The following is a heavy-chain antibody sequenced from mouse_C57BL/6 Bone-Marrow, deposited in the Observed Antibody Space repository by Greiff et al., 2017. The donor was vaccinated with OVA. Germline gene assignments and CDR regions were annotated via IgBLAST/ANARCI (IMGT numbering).Heavy chain of an antibody. V-gene: IGHV1-81*01. CDR1: GYTFTSYG. CDR3: ARRGYRCGY. CDR2: IYPRSGNT. D-gene: IGHD3-1*01. J-gene: IGHJ2*01. Sequence: VQLQQSGAELARPGASVKLSCKASGYTFTSYGISWVKQRTGQGLEWIGEIYPRSGNTYYNEKFKGKATLTADKSSSTAYMELRSLTSEDSAVYFCARRGYRCGYWGQGTTLTVSS.